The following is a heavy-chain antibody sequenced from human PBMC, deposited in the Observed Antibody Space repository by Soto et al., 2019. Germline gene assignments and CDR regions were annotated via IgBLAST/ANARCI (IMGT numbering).Heavy chain of an antibody. CDR1: GGTFDNFI. CDR2: IVPMLGTP. D-gene: IGHD1-26*01. J-gene: IGHJ6*02. V-gene: IGHV1-69*01. CDR3: ASNGTYSSSLSQYSGMDV. Sequence: QVQLVQSGAEVKEPGSSVRVSCKASGGTFDNFIMNWVRQTPGQGLEWMGGIVPMLGTPTYAEKFKGRVTISATRSTSTMYMEVTSLRSEDTAIYYCASNGTYSSSLSQYSGMDVWGQGTTVTVSS.